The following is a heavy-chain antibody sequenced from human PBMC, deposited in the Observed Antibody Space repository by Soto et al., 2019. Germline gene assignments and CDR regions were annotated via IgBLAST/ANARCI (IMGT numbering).Heavy chain of an antibody. CDR1: GFIFGDYA. CDR3: AKDWTHLDY. D-gene: IGHD3-3*01. J-gene: IGHJ4*02. V-gene: IGHV3-23*04. Sequence: EVQLVESGENLVQPGGSLRLSCAASGFIFGDYAMSWVRQAPGKGLEWLSIVRGRNDNTYYADSVRGRFTISRDNSRNTLYLQMNSLRVDDTAIYYCAKDWTHLDYWGQGTLVTVSS. CDR2: VRGRNDNT.